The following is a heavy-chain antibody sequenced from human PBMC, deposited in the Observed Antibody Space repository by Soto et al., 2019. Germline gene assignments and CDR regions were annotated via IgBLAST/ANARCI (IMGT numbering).Heavy chain of an antibody. Sequence: PGGSLRLSCAASGFSFSLYWMHWVRQAPGKGLVWVSRINGDGSDASYGDSVKGRFTTSRDNAKNTLYLHMNSLGAEDTAVYYCARDFGEVGATGVYDMWGQGTMVTVSS. CDR1: GFSFSLYW. D-gene: IGHD1-26*01. J-gene: IGHJ3*02. CDR3: ARDFGEVGATGVYDM. V-gene: IGHV3-74*01. CDR2: INGDGSDA.